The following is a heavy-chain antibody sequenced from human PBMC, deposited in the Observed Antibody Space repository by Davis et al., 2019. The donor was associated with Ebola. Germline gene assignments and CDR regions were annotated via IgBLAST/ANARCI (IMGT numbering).Heavy chain of an antibody. CDR3: AKEPSSGYAFDI. V-gene: IGHV3-23*01. Sequence: PGGSLRLSCAASGFTFSAYHMNWVRQAPGKGLEWVANIRDSEVTYYADSVKGRFTISRDNSKSTLYLQMDSLRAEDTALYYCAKEPSSGYAFDIWGQGTMVTVSS. D-gene: IGHD3-22*01. CDR2: IRDSEVT. CDR1: GFTFSAYH. J-gene: IGHJ3*02.